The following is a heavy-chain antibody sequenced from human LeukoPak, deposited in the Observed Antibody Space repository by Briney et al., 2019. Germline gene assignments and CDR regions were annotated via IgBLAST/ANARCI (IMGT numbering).Heavy chain of an antibody. D-gene: IGHD3-22*01. Sequence: PGGSLRLSCAASGFTFSTYNMNWVRQAPGKGLEWVSSITSSSNYLYYADSVKGRFTIPRDNAKNSLYLQMTSLRAEDTAVYYCARPSVKYDSSGYQPNPFDYWGQGTLVTVSS. V-gene: IGHV3-21*01. CDR3: ARPSVKYDSSGYQPNPFDY. CDR2: ITSSSNYL. CDR1: GFTFSTYN. J-gene: IGHJ4*02.